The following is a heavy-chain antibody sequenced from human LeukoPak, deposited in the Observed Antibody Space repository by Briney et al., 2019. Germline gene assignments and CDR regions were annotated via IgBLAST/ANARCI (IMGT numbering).Heavy chain of an antibody. CDR2: IWYDGSNK. Sequence: GRSLRLSCAASGFTFSSYGMHWVRQAPGKGLEWVAVIWYDGSNKYYADSVKGRFTISRDNSKNTLYLQMNSLRAEDTAVYYCARDVNTTIVTLDYWGQGTLVTVSS. CDR1: GFTFSSYG. J-gene: IGHJ4*02. D-gene: IGHD3-22*01. V-gene: IGHV3-33*01. CDR3: ARDVNTTIVTLDY.